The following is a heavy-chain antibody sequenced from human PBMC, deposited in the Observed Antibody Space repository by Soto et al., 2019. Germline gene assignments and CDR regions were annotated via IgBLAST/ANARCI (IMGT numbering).Heavy chain of an antibody. CDR1: GFTFSSYS. CDR3: ARPRIVGATIDAFDI. CDR2: ISSSSSYI. D-gene: IGHD1-26*01. J-gene: IGHJ3*02. V-gene: IGHV3-21*01. Sequence: PGGSLRLSCAASGFTFSSYSMNWVRQAPGKGLEWVSSISSSSSYIYYADSVKGRFTISRDNAKNSLYLQMNSLRAEDTAVYYCARPRIVGATIDAFDIWGQGTMVTVSS.